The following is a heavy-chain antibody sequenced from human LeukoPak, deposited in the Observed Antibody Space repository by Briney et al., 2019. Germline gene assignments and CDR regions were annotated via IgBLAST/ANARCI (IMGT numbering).Heavy chain of an antibody. J-gene: IGHJ5*02. CDR1: GFTVSSNF. Sequence: GGSLRLSCAASGFTVSSNFMSWVRQAPGKGLEWVSVIYSGDSTYYADSVKGRFTISRDNSKNTLYLQMNSLRAEDTGVYYCVRGYSYGWFDPWGQGTLVTVSS. D-gene: IGHD5-18*01. CDR3: VRGYSYGWFDP. CDR2: IYSGDST. V-gene: IGHV3-66*01.